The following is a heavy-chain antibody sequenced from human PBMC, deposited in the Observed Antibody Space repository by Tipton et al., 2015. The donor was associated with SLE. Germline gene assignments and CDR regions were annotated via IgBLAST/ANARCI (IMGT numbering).Heavy chain of an antibody. Sequence: TLSLTCAVSGYSISSGYYWGWIRQPPGKGLEWIGSIYHSGSTYYNPSLKSRVTISVDTSKNQFSLKLSSVTSADTAVYYCARAPQWLRSPGWFDPWGQGTLVTVSS. CDR2: IYHSGST. D-gene: IGHD6-19*01. CDR1: GYSISSGYY. J-gene: IGHJ5*02. V-gene: IGHV4-38-2*01. CDR3: ARAPQWLRSPGWFDP.